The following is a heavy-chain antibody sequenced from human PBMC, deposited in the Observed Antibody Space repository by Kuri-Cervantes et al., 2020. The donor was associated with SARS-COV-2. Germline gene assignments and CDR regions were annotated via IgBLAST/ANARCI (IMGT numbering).Heavy chain of an antibody. Sequence: LSLTCAASGFTFSSYAMHWVRQAPGKGLEWVAVISYDGSNKYYADSVKGRFTISRDNAKNSLYLQMNSLRAEDTAVYYCARTNSYGRLGALGYWGQGTLVTVSS. CDR3: ARTNSYGRLGALGY. CDR2: ISYDGSNK. CDR1: GFTFSSYA. J-gene: IGHJ4*02. D-gene: IGHD5-18*01. V-gene: IGHV3-30*04.